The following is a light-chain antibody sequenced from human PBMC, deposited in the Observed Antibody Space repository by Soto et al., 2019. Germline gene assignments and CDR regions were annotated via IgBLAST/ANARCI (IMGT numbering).Light chain of an antibody. J-gene: IGKJ5*01. Sequence: DIQMTQSPSSLSASVGDRVTITCQASQDISNYLNWYQQKPGKAPKLLIYDASNLETGVPSRFGGSGSGTDFTFTISSLQPEDIATYYCQLKYTFGQGTRLEI. V-gene: IGKV1-33*01. CDR3: QLKYT. CDR2: DAS. CDR1: QDISNY.